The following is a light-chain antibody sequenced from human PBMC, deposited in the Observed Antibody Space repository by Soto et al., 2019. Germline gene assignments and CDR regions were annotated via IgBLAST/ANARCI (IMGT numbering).Light chain of an antibody. Sequence: EIVLTQSPDTLSLSPGDSATLSCWASQSVNSRYLAWYQQRAGQAPRLLIYDASTRATGIPDRFRGSGSGTDFTLTITRLEPEDFAMYFCQNYGSSPLTFGGWTKVEIK. V-gene: IGKV3-20*01. CDR2: DAS. J-gene: IGKJ4*01. CDR3: QNYGSSPLT. CDR1: QSVNSRY.